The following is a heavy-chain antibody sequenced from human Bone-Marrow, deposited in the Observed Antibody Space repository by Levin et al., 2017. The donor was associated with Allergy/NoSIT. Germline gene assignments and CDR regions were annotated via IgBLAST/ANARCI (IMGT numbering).Heavy chain of an antibody. CDR1: GGSISSYY. CDR3: ARGGPQEWSGYADWFDP. D-gene: IGHD3-3*01. CDR2: IYYSGST. V-gene: IGHV4-59*01. Sequence: SQTLSLTCTVSGGSISSYYWSWIRQPPGKGLEWIGYIYYSGSTNYNPSLTSRVTISVDTSKNQFSLKLSSVTAADTAVYYCARGGPQEWSGYADWFDPWGQGTLVTVSS. J-gene: IGHJ5*02.